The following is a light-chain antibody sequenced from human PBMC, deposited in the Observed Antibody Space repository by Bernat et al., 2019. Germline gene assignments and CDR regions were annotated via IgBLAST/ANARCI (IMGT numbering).Light chain of an antibody. CDR3: QAWDSSTVV. V-gene: IGLV3-1*01. CDR2: EDT. CDR1: KLGSKY. Sequence: SYELTQPPSVSVSPGQTASITCYGDKLGSKYAFWYHQKPGQSPVLVIYEDTKRPSGIPARFSASNSGNRATLTISGTQAMDEADYYCQAWDSSTVVFGGGTKLTVL. J-gene: IGLJ2*01.